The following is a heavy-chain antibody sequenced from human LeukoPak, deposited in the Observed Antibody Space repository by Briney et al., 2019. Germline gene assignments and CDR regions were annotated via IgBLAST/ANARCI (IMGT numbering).Heavy chain of an antibody. D-gene: IGHD1-26*01. CDR3: TTTVGSYFDY. J-gene: IGHJ4*02. CDR1: GFTFSNAW. V-gene: IGHV3-15*01. CDR2: IKSKTEGGTT. Sequence: GGSLRLSCAASGFTFSNAWMSWVRQAPGKGLEWVGRIKSKTEGGTTDYAAPVKGRFTISRDDSKNTLYLQMNSLKTEDTAVYYCTTTVGSYFDYWGQGTLVTVSS.